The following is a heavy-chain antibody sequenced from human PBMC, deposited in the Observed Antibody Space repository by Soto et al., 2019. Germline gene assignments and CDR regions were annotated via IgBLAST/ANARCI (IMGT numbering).Heavy chain of an antibody. CDR3: ARGGYNWNGAVQFDY. V-gene: IGHV4-59*01. CDR2: IYYSGST. D-gene: IGHD1-20*01. CDR1: GGSISSYY. Sequence: SETLSLTCTVSGGSISSYYWSWIRQPPGKGLEWIGYIYYSGSTNYNPSLKSRVTISVDTSKNQFSLKLSSVTAADTAVYYCARGGYNWNGAVQFDYWGQGTLVTVSS. J-gene: IGHJ4*02.